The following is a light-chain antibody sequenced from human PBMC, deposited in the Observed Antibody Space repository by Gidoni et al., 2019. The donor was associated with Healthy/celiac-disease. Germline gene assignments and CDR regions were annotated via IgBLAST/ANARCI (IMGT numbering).Light chain of an antibody. CDR1: QSISSY. V-gene: IGKV1-39*01. CDR2: AAS. Sequence: DIQMTQSPSSLSASVGDRVTITCRASQSISSYLNWYQQKPGKAPKLLIYAASSLQSRVPSRFSGSGSGTDFTLTISSLQPEDFATYYCQQSYSTPPTFXXXTKLEIK. CDR3: QQSYSTPPT. J-gene: IGKJ2*01.